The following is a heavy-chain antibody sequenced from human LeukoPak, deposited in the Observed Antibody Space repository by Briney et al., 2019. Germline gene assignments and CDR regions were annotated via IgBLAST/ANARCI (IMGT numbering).Heavy chain of an antibody. CDR2: IYYSGST. Sequence: PSETLSLTCTVSGGTISSYYWSWIRQPPGKGLEWIGYIYYSGSTNYNPSLKSRVTISVDTSKNQFSLKLSSVTAADTAVYYCARGPWIQLWLGFFDYWGQGTLVTVSS. V-gene: IGHV4-59*12. CDR1: GGTISSYY. CDR3: ARGPWIQLWLGFFDY. D-gene: IGHD5-18*01. J-gene: IGHJ4*02.